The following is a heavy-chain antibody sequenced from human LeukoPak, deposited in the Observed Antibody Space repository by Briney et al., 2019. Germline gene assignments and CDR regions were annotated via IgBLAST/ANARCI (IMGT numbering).Heavy chain of an antibody. CDR3: AKAPLVGIAAAGGAFFY. D-gene: IGHD6-13*01. V-gene: IGHV3-23*01. J-gene: IGHJ4*02. CDR1: GLPFPSYA. CDR2: IIGNGGST. Sequence: GGPLSLSFPAPGLPFPSYAMSWVGRAPGKGLGWVSAIIGNGGSTYYADSVEGRFSISRDNSKNTLYLQMNSLRAEDTALYYCAKAPLVGIAAAGGAFFYWGQGTLVTVSS.